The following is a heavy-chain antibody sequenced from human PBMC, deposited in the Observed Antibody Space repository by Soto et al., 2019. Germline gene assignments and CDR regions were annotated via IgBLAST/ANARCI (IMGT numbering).Heavy chain of an antibody. D-gene: IGHD5-12*01. J-gene: IGHJ6*02. CDR2: IVVGSGNT. CDR3: AADRGYGDYYYYGMDV. CDR1: GFTFTSSA. Sequence: SVKVSCKASGFTFTSSAVQWVRQARGQRLEWIGWIVVGSGNTNYAQKFQERVTITRDMSTSTAYMELSSLRSEDTAVYYCAADRGYGDYYYYGMDVWGQGTTVTVSS. V-gene: IGHV1-58*01.